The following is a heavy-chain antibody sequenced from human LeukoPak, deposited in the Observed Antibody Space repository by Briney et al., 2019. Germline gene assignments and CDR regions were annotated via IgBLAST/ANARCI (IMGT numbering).Heavy chain of an antibody. CDR3: AKPPTFIVATIYFDY. D-gene: IGHD5-12*01. J-gene: IGHJ4*02. CDR2: ISGSGGST. V-gene: IGHV3-23*01. CDR1: GFTFSSYG. Sequence: PGGSLRLSCSASGFTFSSYGMSWVRQAPGKGLEWVSAISGSGGSTYYADSVKGRFTISRDNSKNTLYLQMNSLRAEDTAVYYCAKPPTFIVATIYFDYWGQGTLVTVSS.